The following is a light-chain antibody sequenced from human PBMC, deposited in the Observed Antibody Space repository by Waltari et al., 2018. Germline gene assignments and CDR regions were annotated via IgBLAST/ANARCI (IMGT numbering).Light chain of an antibody. Sequence: QSALTQPASVSGSPGQSITISCTGTSSDVGGYNYVSWYQQHPGKAPKLMIYEVSNRPSGVSKSFSGSKSGNTASLTIAGLQAEDEADYYCSSYTSSSTRVFGGGTKLTVL. CDR1: SSDVGGYNY. J-gene: IGLJ2*01. CDR3: SSYTSSSTRV. V-gene: IGLV2-14*01. CDR2: EVS.